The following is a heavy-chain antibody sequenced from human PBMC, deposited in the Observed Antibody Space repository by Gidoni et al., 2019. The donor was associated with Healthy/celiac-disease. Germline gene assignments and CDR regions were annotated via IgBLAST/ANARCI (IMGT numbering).Heavy chain of an antibody. V-gene: IGHV3-23*01. CDR3: ANSPPVLPGIYSFDY. J-gene: IGHJ4*01. Sequence: EGQLMESGGGWVQPGGSLSLACEDSRFTFSSYAMSWVRQAPGMGMEWVSAISGSGGSTYYADSVKGLFTISSDNSKNTLYLPMHILSAEDTAVSYCANSPPVLPGIYSFDYSGHGTLVTVSS. CDR2: ISGSGGST. D-gene: IGHD2-2*01. CDR1: RFTFSSYA.